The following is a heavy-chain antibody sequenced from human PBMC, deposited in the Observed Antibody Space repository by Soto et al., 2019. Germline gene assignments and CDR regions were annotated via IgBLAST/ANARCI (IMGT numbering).Heavy chain of an antibody. J-gene: IGHJ4*02. Sequence: GGSLRLSCVASGFTFKSYGMHWVRQAPGKGLEWVAVISYDGNNKYYADSVKGRFTISRDIPKNTLYLQLNSLRAEDTAVYYCAKEGLYKTLDYWGQGTLVTVSS. CDR3: AKEGLYKTLDY. V-gene: IGHV3-30*18. D-gene: IGHD1-1*01. CDR2: ISYDGNNK. CDR1: GFTFKSYG.